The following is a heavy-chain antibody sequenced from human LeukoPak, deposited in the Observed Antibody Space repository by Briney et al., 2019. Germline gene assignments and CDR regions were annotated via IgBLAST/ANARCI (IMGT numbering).Heavy chain of an antibody. Sequence: QAGASVILSGVWFEFTFSSYGMHGVRQAPGKGLEWEAVIWYVGSNKYYADTVKGRFTISRDNSKNTLYLQMNSLRAEDTAVYYCAKDGLEIWFGEWNSFHYYYYMDVWGKGTTVTVSS. V-gene: IGHV3-33*06. CDR2: IWYVGSNK. CDR3: AKDGLEIWFGEWNSFHYYYYMDV. CDR1: EFTFSSYG. J-gene: IGHJ6*03. D-gene: IGHD3-10*01.